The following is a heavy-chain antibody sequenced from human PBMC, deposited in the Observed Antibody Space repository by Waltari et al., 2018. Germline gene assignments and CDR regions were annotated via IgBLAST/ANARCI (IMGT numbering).Heavy chain of an antibody. CDR2: MNPNRGNT. Sequence: QVQLVQSGAEVKKPGASVKVSCKASGYTFTSYDINWVRQATGQGLEWMGWMNPNRGNTGYAQKFQGRVTMTRNTSISTAYMELRSLRSDDTAVYYCARETYYYGSGSYSGTGWFDPWGQGTLVTVSS. D-gene: IGHD3-10*01. CDR3: ARETYYYGSGSYSGTGWFDP. J-gene: IGHJ5*02. V-gene: IGHV1-8*01. CDR1: GYTFTSYD.